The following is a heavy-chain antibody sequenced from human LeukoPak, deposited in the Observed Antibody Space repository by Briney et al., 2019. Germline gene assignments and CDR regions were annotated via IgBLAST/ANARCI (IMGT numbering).Heavy chain of an antibody. CDR3: TTVGSAWNFDY. J-gene: IGHJ4*02. CDR1: GFTFSIAW. Sequence: GGSLRLSCAASGFTFSIAWMTWVRQAPGKGLEWVGRIKSKRDGGSMDYAAPVKGRFTISRDDLKDMLYLQMNSLKIEDAAVYYCTTVGSAWNFDYWGQGTLVTVSS. D-gene: IGHD6-25*01. CDR2: IKSKRDGGSM. V-gene: IGHV3-15*01.